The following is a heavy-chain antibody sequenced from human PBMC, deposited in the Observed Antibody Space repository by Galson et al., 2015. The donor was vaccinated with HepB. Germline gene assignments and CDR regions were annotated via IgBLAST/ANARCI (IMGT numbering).Heavy chain of an antibody. CDR2: INPNSGGT. J-gene: IGHJ3*02. Sequence: SVKVSCKASGYTFTGYYMHWVRQAPGQGLEWMGWINPNSGGTNYAQKFQGRVTMTRDTSISTAYMELSRLRSDDTAVYYCARDRVDTAMVTLPNDAFDIWGQGTMVTVSS. V-gene: IGHV1-2*02. CDR1: GYTFTGYY. D-gene: IGHD5-18*01. CDR3: ARDRVDTAMVTLPNDAFDI.